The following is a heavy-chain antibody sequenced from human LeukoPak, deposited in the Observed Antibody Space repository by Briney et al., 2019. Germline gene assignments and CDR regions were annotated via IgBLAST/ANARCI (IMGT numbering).Heavy chain of an antibody. CDR2: ISLNGGSR. D-gene: IGHD3-10*02. V-gene: IGHV3-20*04. Sequence: GGSLRLSCAASGFIFDEYGMSWVRQAPGKGLEWVSGISLNGGSRGYADSVKGRFIISRDNAKNSLHLQMNSLRAEGTALYYCAELGITMIGGVWGKGTTVTISS. CDR3: AELGITMIGGV. CDR1: GFIFDEYG. J-gene: IGHJ6*04.